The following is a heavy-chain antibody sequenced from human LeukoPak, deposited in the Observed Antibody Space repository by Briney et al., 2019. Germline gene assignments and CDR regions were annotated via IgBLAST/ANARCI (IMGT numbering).Heavy chain of an antibody. Sequence: GGSLRLSCAASGFTFSSYSMNWVRQAPGKGLEWVSSISSSSSYIYYADSVKGRFTISRDNAKNSLYLQMNSLRAEDTAVYYCAREVIYSGYDPYYFDYWGQGTLVTVSS. CDR1: GFTFSSYS. CDR2: ISSSSSYI. CDR3: AREVIYSGYDPYYFDY. J-gene: IGHJ4*02. V-gene: IGHV3-21*01. D-gene: IGHD5-12*01.